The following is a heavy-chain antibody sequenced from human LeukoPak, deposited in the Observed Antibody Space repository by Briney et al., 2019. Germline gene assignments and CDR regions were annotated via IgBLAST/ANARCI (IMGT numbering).Heavy chain of an antibody. CDR2: ISSSSSYI. V-gene: IGHV3-21*01. J-gene: IGHJ4*02. CDR1: GFTFSSYS. CDR3: ARSCSLGGDCYLYYFDY. D-gene: IGHD2-21*02. Sequence: GGSLRLSCAASGFTFSSYSMNWVRQAPGKGLEWVSSISSSSSYIYYADSVKGRFTISRDNAKNSLYLQMNSLRAEDTAVYYCARSCSLGGDCYLYYFDYWGQGTLVTVSS.